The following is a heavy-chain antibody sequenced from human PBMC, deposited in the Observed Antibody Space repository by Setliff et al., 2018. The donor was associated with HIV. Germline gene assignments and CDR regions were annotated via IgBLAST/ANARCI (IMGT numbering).Heavy chain of an antibody. J-gene: IGHJ5*02. V-gene: IGHV4-38-2*01. Sequence: SETLSLTCAVSGYSISSGCYWGWIRQPPGKGLEWIGSMYHTGSKYYNPSLKRRVTISVDTSKNQFSLKLTSVTAADTAVYYCARNHYYGSGKNRWFDPWGQGMLVTVSS. D-gene: IGHD3-10*01. CDR1: GYSISSGCY. CDR3: ARNHYYGSGKNRWFDP. CDR2: MYHTGSK.